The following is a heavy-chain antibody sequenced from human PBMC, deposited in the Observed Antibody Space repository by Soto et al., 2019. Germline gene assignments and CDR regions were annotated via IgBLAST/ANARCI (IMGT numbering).Heavy chain of an antibody. J-gene: IGHJ4*02. CDR1: GYTFTSYA. CDR2: INAGNGNT. V-gene: IGHV1-3*01. D-gene: IGHD2-2*01. CDR3: ASGYCSSTRCYQLAY. Sequence: ASVKVSCKASGYTFTSYAMHWVRQAPGQRLEWMGWINAGNGNTKYSQKFQGRVTITRDTSASTAYMELSSLRSEDTAVYYCASGYCSSTRCYQLAYWGQGTLVTVSS.